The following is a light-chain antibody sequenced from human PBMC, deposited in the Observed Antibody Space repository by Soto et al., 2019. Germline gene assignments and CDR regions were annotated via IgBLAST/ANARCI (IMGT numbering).Light chain of an antibody. J-gene: IGKJ2*01. CDR2: GAS. V-gene: IGKV3-20*01. Sequence: EIVLTQSPGTLSLSPGERATLSCRASQSVSSSYLAWYQQKPGQAPRLLIYGASSMATGIPDRFSGSGSGTDFTLTISRLEPEDFAVYYCQLGYTFGQGTKLEIK. CDR1: QSVSSSY. CDR3: QLGYT.